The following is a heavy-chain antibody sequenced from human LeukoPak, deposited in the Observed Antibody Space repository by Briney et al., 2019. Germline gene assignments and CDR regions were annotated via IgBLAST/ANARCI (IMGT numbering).Heavy chain of an antibody. CDR3: TRPSPYYYDSSGPAY. Sequence: GGSLRLSCTASGFTFGDYAMSWFRQAPGKGLEWVGFIRSKAYSGTTEYAASVKGRFTISRDDSKSIAYPQMNSLKTKDTAVYYCTRPSPYYYDSSGPAYWGQGTLVTVSS. J-gene: IGHJ4*02. D-gene: IGHD3-22*01. CDR1: GFTFGDYA. V-gene: IGHV3-49*03. CDR2: IRSKAYSGTT.